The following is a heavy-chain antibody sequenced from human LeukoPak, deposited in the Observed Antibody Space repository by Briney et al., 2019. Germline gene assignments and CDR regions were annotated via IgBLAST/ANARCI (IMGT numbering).Heavy chain of an antibody. CDR3: ARELGGDRDY. J-gene: IGHJ4*02. CDR2: INPDGSST. V-gene: IGHV3-74*01. Sequence: PGGSLRLSCAASGFTFSMPWIHWVRQAPGKGLVWVSRINPDGSSTRHADSVKGRFTISRDTAKNTLYLQMDRLRAEDTAVYYCARELGGDRDYWGQGTLVIVSS. D-gene: IGHD2-21*02. CDR1: GFTFSMPW.